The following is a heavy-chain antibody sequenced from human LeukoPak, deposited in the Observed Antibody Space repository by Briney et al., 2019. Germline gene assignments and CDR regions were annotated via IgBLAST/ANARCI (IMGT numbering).Heavy chain of an antibody. CDR2: ISGSGGST. V-gene: IGHV3-23*01. CDR1: GFTFSSYG. J-gene: IGHJ4*02. Sequence: PGGTLRLSCAASGFTFSSYGMSWVRQAPGKGLEWVSAISGSGGSTYYADSVKGRFTISRDNSKNTLYLQMNSLRAEDTAVYYCAKDAPYYDILTGSATFDYWGQGTLVTVSS. D-gene: IGHD3-9*01. CDR3: AKDAPYYDILTGSATFDY.